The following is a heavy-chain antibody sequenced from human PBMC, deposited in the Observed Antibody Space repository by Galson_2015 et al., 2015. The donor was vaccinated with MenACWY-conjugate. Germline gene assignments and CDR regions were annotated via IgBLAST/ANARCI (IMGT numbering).Heavy chain of an antibody. CDR2: MNPKSGNT. J-gene: IGHJ1*01. Sequence: SVKVSCKASGYTFTTYDINWVRQAPGQGPEWMGWMNPKSGNTGYAQQFQGRVTLTADKSTSTAYMELARLRSADTAVYYCATSPLFEDRTVLPAATWYFQRWGQGTLVTVSP. CDR1: GYTFTTYD. V-gene: IGHV1-8*03. CDR3: ATSPLFEDRTVLPAATWYFQR. D-gene: IGHD2-2*01.